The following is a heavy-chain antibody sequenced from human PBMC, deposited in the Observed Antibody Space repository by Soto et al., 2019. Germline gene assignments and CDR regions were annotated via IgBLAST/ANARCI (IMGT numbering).Heavy chain of an antibody. CDR2: IVPISRTA. D-gene: IGHD6-13*01. V-gene: IGHV1-69*01. J-gene: IGHJ1*01. CDR3: VRDSGAKLSSS. CDR1: GGTFIRYR. Sequence: QLVQSGAEVKKPGSSVKVSCKTSGGTFIRYRINWLRQAPVQGLEWVGGIVPISRTADYAQNFQGRVPITADGSARTAYLGLRSLTSQDTAVYYCVRDSGAKLSSSWGQGTLGTVSS.